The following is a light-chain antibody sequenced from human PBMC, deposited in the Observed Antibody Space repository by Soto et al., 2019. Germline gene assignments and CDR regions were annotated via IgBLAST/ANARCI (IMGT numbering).Light chain of an antibody. CDR3: QQYASSPPLT. V-gene: IGKV3-20*01. CDR2: GAS. Sequence: EIGLTQSQGTLSLSPGERATLSWRASQSVSSSYLAWYQQKPGQAPRLLIYGASSRATGIPDRFSGSGSGTDFTLTISRLEPEDFAVYYCQQYASSPPLTFGHGT. CDR1: QSVSSSY. J-gene: IGKJ2*01.